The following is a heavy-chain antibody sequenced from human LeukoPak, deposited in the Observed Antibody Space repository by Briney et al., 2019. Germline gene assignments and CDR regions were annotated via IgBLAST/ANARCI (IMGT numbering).Heavy chain of an antibody. CDR3: ARGPMRITMVRGVPTRFDY. Sequence: PSETLSLTCTVSGGSISSYYWSWIRQPPGKGLEWIGYIYYSGTTNYNPSLKSRVTISVDTSKNQFSLKLSSVTAADTAVYYCARGPMRITMVRGVPTRFDYWGQGTLVTVSS. CDR1: GGSISSYY. V-gene: IGHV4-59*12. CDR2: IYYSGTT. J-gene: IGHJ4*02. D-gene: IGHD3-10*01.